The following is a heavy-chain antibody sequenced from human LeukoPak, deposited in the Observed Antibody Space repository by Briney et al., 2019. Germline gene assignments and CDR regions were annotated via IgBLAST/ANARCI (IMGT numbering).Heavy chain of an antibody. Sequence: GALRLSCAASGFTFSSYWMSWVRQAPGKGLEWVANIKQDGSEKYYADSVKGRFTISRDNAKNSLYLQMNSLRAEGTAVYYCARGSNYYDSSGYSVTYDIWGQGTMVTVSS. V-gene: IGHV3-7*03. D-gene: IGHD3-22*01. CDR2: IKQDGSEK. CDR1: GFTFSSYW. CDR3: ARGSNYYDSSGYSVTYDI. J-gene: IGHJ3*02.